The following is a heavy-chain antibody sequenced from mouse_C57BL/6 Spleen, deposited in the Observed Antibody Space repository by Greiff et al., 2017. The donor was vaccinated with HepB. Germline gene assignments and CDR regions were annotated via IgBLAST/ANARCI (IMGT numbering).Heavy chain of an antibody. CDR3: ARDALGRRAMDY. Sequence: EVNVVESGGGLVKPGGSLKLSCAASGFTFSSYAMSWVRQTPEKRLEWVATISDGGSYTYYPDNVKGRFTISRDNAKNNLYLQMSHLKSEDTAMYYCARDALGRRAMDYWGQGTSVTVSS. J-gene: IGHJ4*01. D-gene: IGHD4-1*01. CDR1: GFTFSSYA. V-gene: IGHV5-4*01. CDR2: ISDGGSYT.